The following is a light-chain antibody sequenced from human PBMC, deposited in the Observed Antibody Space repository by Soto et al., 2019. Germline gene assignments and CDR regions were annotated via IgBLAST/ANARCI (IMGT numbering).Light chain of an antibody. CDR1: QSVGSRY. J-gene: IGKJ2*01. CDR3: QQYGTAPYT. V-gene: IGKV3-20*01. Sequence: ETVVTQSPGTLSLSPGEGATLSCRASQSVGSRYLAWYQQKPGQAPRLLIYGTSTRASGIPDRFSGSGSGTDFTLTISRLEPEDFAVYYCQQYGTAPYTFGQGTTLEFK. CDR2: GTS.